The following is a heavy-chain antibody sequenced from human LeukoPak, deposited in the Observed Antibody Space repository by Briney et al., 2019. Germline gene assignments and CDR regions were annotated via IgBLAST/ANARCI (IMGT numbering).Heavy chain of an antibody. CDR1: GYTFTSYG. D-gene: IGHD2-2*02. CDR2: ISAYNGNT. CDR3: ASSLPDLYCSSTSCYTPSGDY. Sequence: ASVKVSCKASGYTFTSYGISWVRQAPGQGLEWMGWISAYNGNTNYAQKLQGRVTMTTDTSTSTAYMELRSLRSDDTAVYYCASSLPDLYCSSTSCYTPSGDYWGQGTLVTVSS. V-gene: IGHV1-18*01. J-gene: IGHJ4*02.